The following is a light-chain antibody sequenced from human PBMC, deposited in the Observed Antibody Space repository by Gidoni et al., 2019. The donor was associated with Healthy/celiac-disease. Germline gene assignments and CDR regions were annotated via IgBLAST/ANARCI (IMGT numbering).Light chain of an antibody. CDR3: QQYGSSPQT. V-gene: IGKV3-20*01. Sequence: EMVLTQSPGTLSLYTGESATLSCRASQSFSSHYLAWYQQKPGQAPRLLSYGASSRATGIPDRFSGSGSGTDFSLTLRRLEPEDFAVYYCQQYGSSPQTFGGGTKVEIK. CDR2: GAS. J-gene: IGKJ4*01. CDR1: QSFSSHY.